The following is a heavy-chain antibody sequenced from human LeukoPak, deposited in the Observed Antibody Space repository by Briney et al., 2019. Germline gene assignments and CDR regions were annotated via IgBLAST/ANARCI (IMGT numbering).Heavy chain of an antibody. CDR3: ARDRGGDLGPHFDY. D-gene: IGHD2-21*01. CDR1: GDSVSSNIAA. V-gene: IGHV6-1*01. J-gene: IGHJ4*02. Sequence: SQTLSLTCAISGDSVSSNIAAWNWISQSPSRGLEWLGRTYYRSKWYTDYAESVKSRITINADTSKNQVSLQLNSVTPEDTAVYYCARDRGGDLGPHFDYWGQGTLVTVSS. CDR2: TYYRSKWYT.